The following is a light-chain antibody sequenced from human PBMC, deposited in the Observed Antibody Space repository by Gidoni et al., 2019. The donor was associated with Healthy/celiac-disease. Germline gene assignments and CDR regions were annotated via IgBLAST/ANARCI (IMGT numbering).Light chain of an antibody. V-gene: IGKV1-39*01. CDR2: DEA. CDR3: QQSYSTPYT. J-gene: IGKJ2*01. CDR1: QSISSY. Sequence: DIQMTHSPSSLSASVGDRVTITCRESQSISSYLNWYQQKPGKAPKLLIYDEASLQSGVPSRFSGSGSGTDFTLTISSLQPEDFATYYCQQSYSTPYTFGQGTKLEIK.